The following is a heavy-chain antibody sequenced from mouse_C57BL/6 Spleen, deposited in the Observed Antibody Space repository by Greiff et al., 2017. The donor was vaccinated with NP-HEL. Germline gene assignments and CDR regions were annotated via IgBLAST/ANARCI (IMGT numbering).Heavy chain of an antibody. D-gene: IGHD2-2*01. Sequence: EVKFVESEGGLVQPGSSMKLSCTASGFTFSDYYMAWVRQVPEKGLEWVANINYDGSSTYYLDSLKSRFIISRDNAKNILYLQMSSLKSEDTATYYCARVTTGFDYWGQGTTLTVSS. V-gene: IGHV5-16*01. J-gene: IGHJ2*01. CDR3: ARVTTGFDY. CDR2: INYDGSST. CDR1: GFTFSDYY.